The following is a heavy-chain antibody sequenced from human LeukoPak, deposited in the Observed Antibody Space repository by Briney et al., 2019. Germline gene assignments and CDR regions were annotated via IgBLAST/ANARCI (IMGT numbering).Heavy chain of an antibody. V-gene: IGHV3-53*01. CDR3: ARDHVSGSTSRPFDY. CDR2: IYSGGST. J-gene: IGHJ4*02. Sequence: GGSLRLSCAASGFTVSSNYMSWVRQAPGKGLEWVSLIYSGGSTYSADSVKGRFTISRDNAKNSLHLQMNSLRAEDTAVYYCARDHVSGSTSRPFDYWGQGTLVTVSS. CDR1: GFTVSSNY. D-gene: IGHD2-15*01.